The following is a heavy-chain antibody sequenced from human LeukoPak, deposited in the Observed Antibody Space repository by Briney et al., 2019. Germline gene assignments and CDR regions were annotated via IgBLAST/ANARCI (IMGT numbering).Heavy chain of an antibody. D-gene: IGHD5-18*01. CDR3: ARGCYSSFDY. V-gene: IGHV6-1*01. Sequence: QTLSLTCAISGDSLSNNNVAWNWIRQSPSRGLEWLGRTYYRSKWSTDYAVSVKSRITINSDTSKNQFSLQLNSVTPEDTAVYYCARGCYSSFDYWDQGTLVTVSS. CDR1: GDSLSNNNVA. J-gene: IGHJ4*02. CDR2: TYYRSKWST.